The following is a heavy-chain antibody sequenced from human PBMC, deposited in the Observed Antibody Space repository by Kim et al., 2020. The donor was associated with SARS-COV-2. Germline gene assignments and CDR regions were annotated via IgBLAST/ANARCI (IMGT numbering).Heavy chain of an antibody. D-gene: IGHD3-16*01. Sequence: STDYNPSLKSRVTIFIATSKSQFSLRLSSVTAADTALYFCARMPYGGFDYWGQGTLVTVSS. CDR2: ST. CDR3: ARMPYGGFDY. J-gene: IGHJ4*02. V-gene: IGHV4-59*01.